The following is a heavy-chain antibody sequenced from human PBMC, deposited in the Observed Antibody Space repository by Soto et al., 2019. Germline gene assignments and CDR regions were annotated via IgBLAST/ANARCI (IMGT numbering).Heavy chain of an antibody. V-gene: IGHV3-30*03. Sequence: ESGGGVVQPGRSLRLSCAASGFTFSSYGMHWVRQAPGKGLEWVAVISYDGSNKYYADSVKGRFTISRDNSKNTLYLQMNSLRAEDTAVYYCARDGIAVAGTNYYYGMDVWGQGTTVTVSS. CDR3: ARDGIAVAGTNYYYGMDV. J-gene: IGHJ6*02. CDR2: ISYDGSNK. D-gene: IGHD6-19*01. CDR1: GFTFSSYG.